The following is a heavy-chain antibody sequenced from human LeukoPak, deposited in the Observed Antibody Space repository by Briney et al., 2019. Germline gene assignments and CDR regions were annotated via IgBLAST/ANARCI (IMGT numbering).Heavy chain of an antibody. CDR3: ARRGSMGGSFVGAFDI. D-gene: IGHD1-26*01. V-gene: IGHV4-59*08. CDR1: GGSIRSHY. J-gene: IGHJ3*02. Sequence: SETLSLTCTVSGGSIRSHYWSWIRQPPGKGLEWIGYIYYSGSTNYNPSLKSRVTISVDTSKNQFSLKLSSVTAADTAVYYCARRGSMGGSFVGAFDIWGQGTMVTVSS. CDR2: IYYSGST.